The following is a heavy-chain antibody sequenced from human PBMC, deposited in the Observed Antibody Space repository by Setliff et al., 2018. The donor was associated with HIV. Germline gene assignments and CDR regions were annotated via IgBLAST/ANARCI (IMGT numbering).Heavy chain of an antibody. V-gene: IGHV4-4*07. CDR2: IYTRGST. J-gene: IGHJ3*02. Sequence: SETLSLTCTVSGGSVSSFYWSWIRQPAEKGLEWIGRIYTRGSTNSNPSLKGRVTMSVDTSKNPFSLKLSSVTAADTAIYYCARGLGGGFSLDAFDIWGRGTRVTVS. D-gene: IGHD2-15*01. CDR3: ARGLGGGFSLDAFDI. CDR1: GGSVSSFY.